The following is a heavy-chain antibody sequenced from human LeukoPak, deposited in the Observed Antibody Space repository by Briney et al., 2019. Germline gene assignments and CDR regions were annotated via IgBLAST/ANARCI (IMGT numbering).Heavy chain of an antibody. V-gene: IGHV3-33*06. Sequence: GCSVRLSCAPSGFSFSRYGMHWVRQAPGTELEGVALIWYDGSNKYYGDSVKGRFTISRDNSKNTLYLQMNSLRAEDTAVYYCAKAGYSSSSSDYYYYMDVWGKGTTVTVSS. CDR3: AKAGYSSSSSDYYYYMDV. CDR1: GFSFSRYG. CDR2: IWYDGSNK. J-gene: IGHJ6*03. D-gene: IGHD6-6*01.